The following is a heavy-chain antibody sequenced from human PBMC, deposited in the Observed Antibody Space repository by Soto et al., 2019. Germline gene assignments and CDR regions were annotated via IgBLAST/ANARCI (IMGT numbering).Heavy chain of an antibody. D-gene: IGHD3-10*01. CDR2: FDPEDGET. CDR1: GYTLTELS. J-gene: IGHJ4*02. Sequence: ASVKVSCKVSGYTLTELSMHWVRQAPGKGLEWMGGFDPEDGETIYAQKFQGRVTMTEDTSTDTAYMELSSLRSEDTAVYYCATGFSGSYYNNPHFHYWGQGTLVTVSS. CDR3: ATGFSGSYYNNPHFHY. V-gene: IGHV1-24*01.